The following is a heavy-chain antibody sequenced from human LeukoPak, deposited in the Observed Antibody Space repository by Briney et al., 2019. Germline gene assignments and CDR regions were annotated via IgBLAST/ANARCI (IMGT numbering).Heavy chain of an antibody. Sequence: GGSPSLPCEASGFTFNTHAMSWVRQAPGKGLEWVASITSSGRTPYYTDSVKGRFTISRDNSKNPLYLQMNSLRGEDTAVYYCAKDRPNFYETSGSYYKIKNDLWGQGSLVTVSS. CDR1: GFTFNTHA. CDR2: ITSSGRTP. D-gene: IGHD3-10*01. CDR3: AKDRPNFYETSGSYYKIKNDL. V-gene: IGHV3-23*01. J-gene: IGHJ4*02.